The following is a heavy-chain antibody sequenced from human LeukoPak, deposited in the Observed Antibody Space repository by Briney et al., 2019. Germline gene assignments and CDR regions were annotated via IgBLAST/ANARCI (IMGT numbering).Heavy chain of an antibody. V-gene: IGHV3-30*18. CDR3: AKDSPHAVTTRDYFDY. CDR1: GFTFSSYG. Sequence: GRSLRLSCAASGFTFSSYGMHWVRQAPGKGLEWVAIISYDGSNKYYADSVQGRFTISRDNSKNTLYLQMNRLRAEDTAVYYCAKDSPHAVTTRDYFDYWGQGCLVTVSS. J-gene: IGHJ4*02. D-gene: IGHD4-17*01. CDR2: ISYDGSNK.